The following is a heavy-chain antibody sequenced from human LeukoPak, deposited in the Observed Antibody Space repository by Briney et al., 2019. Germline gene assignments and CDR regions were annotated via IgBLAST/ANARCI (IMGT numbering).Heavy chain of an antibody. CDR2: ISSSSSYI. Sequence: PGGSLRLSCAASGFTFSSYSMNWVRQAPGKGLEWVSSISSSSSYIYYADSVKGLFTISRDNTKNFLQMQINIMRAEATAEYYWEGDRSSRWYYWVQ. CDR1: GFTFSSYS. CDR3: EGDRSSRWYY. D-gene: IGHD6-13*01. J-gene: IGHJ4*02. V-gene: IGHV3-21*01.